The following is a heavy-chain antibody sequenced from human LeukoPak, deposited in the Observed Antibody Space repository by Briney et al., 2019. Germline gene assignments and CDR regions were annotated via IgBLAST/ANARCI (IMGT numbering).Heavy chain of an antibody. CDR3: ARSSSSFYYFDY. V-gene: IGHV1-69*13. J-gene: IGHJ4*02. Sequence: VASVKVSCKASGGTFSSYAISWVRQAPGQGLEWMGGIIPIFGTANYAQKFQGRVTITADESTSTAYMELSSLRSEDTAVYYCARSSSSFYYFDYWGQGTLVTVSS. CDR2: IIPIFGTA. D-gene: IGHD6-13*01. CDR1: GGTFSSYA.